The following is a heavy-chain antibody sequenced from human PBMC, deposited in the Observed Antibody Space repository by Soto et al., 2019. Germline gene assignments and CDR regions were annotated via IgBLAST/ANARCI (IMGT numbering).Heavy chain of an antibody. V-gene: IGHV1-69*13. CDR3: ARSGDPTIFGVVPGSRVYYGIDV. Sequence: GASVKVSCKASGGTFSSYAISWVRQAPGQGLEWMGGIIPIFGTANYAQKFQGRVTITADESTSTAYMELSSLRSEDTAVYYCARSGDPTIFGVVPGSRVYYGIDVWGQGTTVTVSS. CDR2: IIPIFGTA. J-gene: IGHJ6*02. D-gene: IGHD3-3*01. CDR1: GGTFSSYA.